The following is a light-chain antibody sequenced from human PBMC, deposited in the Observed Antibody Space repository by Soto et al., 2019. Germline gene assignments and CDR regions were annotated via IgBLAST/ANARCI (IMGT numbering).Light chain of an antibody. J-gene: IGKJ2*01. Sequence: EIVMTQSPATLSVSPGERATLSCRASQSVSSNLAWYQQKPGQGPRLLFYGASTRATGIPARFIGSGSGTDFTLTIISLQSEDFAVYYCQQSNSWPYTFGQGTKLESK. CDR2: GAS. CDR3: QQSNSWPYT. CDR1: QSVSSN. V-gene: IGKV3-15*01.